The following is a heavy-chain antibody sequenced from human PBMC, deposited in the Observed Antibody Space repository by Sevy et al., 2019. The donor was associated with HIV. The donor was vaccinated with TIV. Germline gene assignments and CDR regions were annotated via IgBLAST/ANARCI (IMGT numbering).Heavy chain of an antibody. J-gene: IGHJ4*02. D-gene: IGHD3-22*01. V-gene: IGHV1-24*01. CDR1: GYTLNKLS. CDR2: FDPEDGET. Sequence: ASVKVSCKVSGYTLNKLSMHWVRQAPGKGLEWMGSFDPEDGETFYAQKFQGRVTMTEDTSTDTAYMELSSLRSEDTAVYYCAATKDYYESSGLTFDYWGQGTLVTVSS. CDR3: AATKDYYESSGLTFDY.